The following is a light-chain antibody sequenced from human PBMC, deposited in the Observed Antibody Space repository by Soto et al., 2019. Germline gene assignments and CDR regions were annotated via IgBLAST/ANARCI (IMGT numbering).Light chain of an antibody. CDR2: DVS. V-gene: IGLV2-14*01. Sequence: QSALTQPASVSGSPGQSITISCTGTSSDVGGYNYVSWYQQYPGKAPKLMIYDVSNRPSGVSNRFSGSKSGNTASLTISGLQAEDGADYYCSSYTSSSTLLYVFGTGTKLTVL. J-gene: IGLJ1*01. CDR3: SSYTSSSTLLYV. CDR1: SSDVGGYNY.